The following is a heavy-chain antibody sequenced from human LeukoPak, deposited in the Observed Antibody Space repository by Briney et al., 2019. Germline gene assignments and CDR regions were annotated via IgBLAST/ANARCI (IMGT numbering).Heavy chain of an antibody. V-gene: IGHV4-59*08. CDR1: GASISSYY. D-gene: IGHD6-13*01. Sequence: SETLSLTCTVSGASISSYYWTWIRQPPGKGLEWIGYIYYSGNTNYNPSLKSRVTMSVDTSKNQFSLNLSSVTAADTAVYYCARSQQPLFYFDYWGQGTLVTVSS. J-gene: IGHJ4*02. CDR2: IYYSGNT. CDR3: ARSQQPLFYFDY.